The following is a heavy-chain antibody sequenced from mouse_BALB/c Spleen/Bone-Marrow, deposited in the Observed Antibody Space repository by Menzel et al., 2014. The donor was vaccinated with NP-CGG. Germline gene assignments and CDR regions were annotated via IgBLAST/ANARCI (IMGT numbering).Heavy chain of an antibody. Sequence: DVKLVESGGGLVQPGASLNLSCAASGFDFSRYWMSWVRHAPGQGLEWIGEINPDSSTINYTPSLKDKFIITRDNAKNTLYLQMSKVRSEDTALYSCARNAYYAMDYWGQGTSVTVSS. CDR1: GFDFSRYW. V-gene: IGHV4-1*02. CDR2: INPDSSTI. CDR3: ARNAYYAMDY. J-gene: IGHJ4*01.